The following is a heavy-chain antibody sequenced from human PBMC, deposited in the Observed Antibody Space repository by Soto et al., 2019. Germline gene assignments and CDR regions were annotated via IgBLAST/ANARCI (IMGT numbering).Heavy chain of an antibody. Sequence: PSETLSLTCTVSGGSISSGGYYWSWIRQHPGKGLEWIGYIYYSGSTYYNPSLKSRVTISVDTSKNQFSLKLSSVTAADTAVYYCARDLPPSYDSSGSSVFDISGQGTIVTVSS. V-gene: IGHV4-31*03. CDR1: GGSISSGGYY. CDR3: ARDLPPSYDSSGSSVFDI. CDR2: IYYSGST. D-gene: IGHD3-22*01. J-gene: IGHJ3*02.